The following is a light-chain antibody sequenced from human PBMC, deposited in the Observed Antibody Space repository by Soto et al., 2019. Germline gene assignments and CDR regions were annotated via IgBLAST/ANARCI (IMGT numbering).Light chain of an antibody. CDR3: QSYDSSINWV. Sequence: NFMLTQPHSVSESPGKTVTISCTRSSGSIASNYVQWYQQRPGIAPTTVIYEDNQRPSGVPDRFSGSIDSSSNSASLTISGLKTEDEADYYCQSYDSSINWVFGGGTKLTVL. J-gene: IGLJ3*02. CDR1: SGSIASNY. CDR2: EDN. V-gene: IGLV6-57*04.